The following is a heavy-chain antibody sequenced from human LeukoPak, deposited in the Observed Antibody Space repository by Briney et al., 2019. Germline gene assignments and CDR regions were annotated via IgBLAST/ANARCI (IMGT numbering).Heavy chain of an antibody. V-gene: IGHV3-23*01. J-gene: IGHJ4*02. D-gene: IGHD6-13*01. CDR2: ITGGGTST. Sequence: SGGSLRLSCAASGCTFSSCAMSWVRQAPGKGLEWVSTITGGGTSTYYADSVKGRFTISRDNSKNTLFLQMASLGAGDTAIYYCAKGLYTSSGYHFQSWGQGTLVTVSS. CDR3: AKGLYTSSGYHFQS. CDR1: GCTFSSCA.